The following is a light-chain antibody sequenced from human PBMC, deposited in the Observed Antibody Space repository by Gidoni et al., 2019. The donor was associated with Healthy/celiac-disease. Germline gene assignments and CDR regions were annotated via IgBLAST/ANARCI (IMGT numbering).Light chain of an antibody. CDR2: AAS. CDR3: QQYYSYPRT. CDR1: QGIRSY. V-gene: IGKV1-8*01. J-gene: IGKJ2*02. Sequence: AIRMTQSPSSFSASTGDRVTITCRESQGIRSYLAWYQQKPGKAPKLLIYAASTLQSGVPSRFSGSGSGTDFTLTISCLQSEDFATYYCQQYYSYPRTFGQGTKLEIK.